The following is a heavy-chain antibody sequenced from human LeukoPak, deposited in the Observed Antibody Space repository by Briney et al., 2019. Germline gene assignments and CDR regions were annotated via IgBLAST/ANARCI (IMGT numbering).Heavy chain of an antibody. J-gene: IGHJ6*02. V-gene: IGHV3-66*02. CDR3: AGGSVVTASLDGMDV. CDR2: IYSGGST. Sequence: GGSLRLSCAASGFAVSSNYMSWVRQAPGKGLEWVSVIYSGGSTYYADSVKGRFTISRDNSKNTLYLQMNSLRAEDTAVYYCAGGSVVTASLDGMDVWGQGTTVTVSS. CDR1: GFAVSSNY. D-gene: IGHD2-21*02.